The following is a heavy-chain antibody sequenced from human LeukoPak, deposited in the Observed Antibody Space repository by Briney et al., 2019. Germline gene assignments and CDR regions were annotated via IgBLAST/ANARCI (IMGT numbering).Heavy chain of an antibody. CDR3: ARRIWYYFDY. Sequence: SETLSLTCTVSNGSISSGSYYWSWIRQPAGKGLEWIGRIYITGSTNYNPSLKSRVAISLDASRNQFSLNLSSVTAADTAVYYCARRIWYYFDYWGQGTLVTVSS. CDR2: IYITGST. J-gene: IGHJ4*02. V-gene: IGHV4-61*02. CDR1: NGSISSGSYY. D-gene: IGHD2-15*01.